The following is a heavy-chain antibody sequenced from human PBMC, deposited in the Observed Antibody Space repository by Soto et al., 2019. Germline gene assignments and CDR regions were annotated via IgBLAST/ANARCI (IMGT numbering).Heavy chain of an antibody. Sequence: GGSLRLSCAASGFTVSSNYMSWVRQAPGKGLEWVSVIYSGGSTYYADSVKGRFTISRDNSKNTLYLQMNSLRAEDTAVYYCARDRRGGYDFFDYWGQGTLVTVSS. CDR3: ARDRRGGYDFFDY. CDR1: GFTVSSNY. J-gene: IGHJ4*02. V-gene: IGHV3-66*01. CDR2: IYSGGST. D-gene: IGHD5-12*01.